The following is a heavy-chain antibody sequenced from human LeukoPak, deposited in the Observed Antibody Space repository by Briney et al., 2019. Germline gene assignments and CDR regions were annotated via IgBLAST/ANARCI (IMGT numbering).Heavy chain of an antibody. CDR1: GGTFGSYA. D-gene: IGHD3-16*02. CDR3: ARKGGYDYVWGSYLPYYFDY. J-gene: IGHJ4*02. Sequence: GSSVKVSCKASGGTFGSYAISWVRQAPGQGLEWMGRIIPIFGTANYAQKFQGRVTITTDESTSTAYMELSSLRSEDTAVYYCARKGGYDYVWGSYLPYYFDYWGQGTLVTVSS. CDR2: IIPIFGTA. V-gene: IGHV1-69*05.